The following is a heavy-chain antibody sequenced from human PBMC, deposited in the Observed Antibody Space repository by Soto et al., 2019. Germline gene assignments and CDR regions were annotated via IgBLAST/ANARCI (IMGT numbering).Heavy chain of an antibody. CDR3: ARGSGSYYPSTYYYYGMDV. CDR2: ISAYNGNT. J-gene: IGHJ6*02. D-gene: IGHD1-26*01. V-gene: IGHV1-18*01. Sequence: QVQLVQSGAEVKKPGASVKVSCKASGYTFTSYGISWVRQAPGQGLEWMGWISAYNGNTNYAQKLQGRVTMTTDTSTSTAYMELRSLRTDDTAVYYCARGSGSYYPSTYYYYGMDVWGQGTTVTVSS. CDR1: GYTFTSYG.